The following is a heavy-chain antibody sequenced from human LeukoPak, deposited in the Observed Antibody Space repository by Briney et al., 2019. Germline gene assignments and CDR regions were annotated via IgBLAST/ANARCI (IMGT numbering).Heavy chain of an antibody. J-gene: IGHJ4*02. CDR2: TSSDLNVK. D-gene: IGHD3-10*01. CDR1: GFTFRNHV. CDR3: AREGYYGSGSPPSLYFDY. V-gene: IGHV3-30-3*01. Sequence: GGSLRLSCAASGFTFRNHVIHWVRQAPGKGLEWVAVTSSDLNVKLYADSVKGRFTISRDNSRSTLYLQMNSLRPGDTAIYYCAREGYYGSGSPPSLYFDYWGQGTLVTVSS.